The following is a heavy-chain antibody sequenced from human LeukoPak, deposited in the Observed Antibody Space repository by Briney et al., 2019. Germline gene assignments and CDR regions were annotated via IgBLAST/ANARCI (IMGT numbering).Heavy chain of an antibody. Sequence: GGSLRLSCAASGFIFSRYWMTWVRPAPGKGLEWVANIKEDGKDKYYVDSVKGRFTISKDNAKNSLSLQMNSLRADDTAVYYCARDRGRGFDLWGQGTLVTVSS. V-gene: IGHV3-7*01. CDR1: GFIFSRYW. CDR3: ARDRGRGFDL. CDR2: IKEDGKDK. J-gene: IGHJ5*02.